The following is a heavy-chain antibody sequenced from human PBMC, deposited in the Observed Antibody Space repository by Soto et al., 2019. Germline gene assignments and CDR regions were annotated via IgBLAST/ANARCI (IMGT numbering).Heavy chain of an antibody. D-gene: IGHD3-9*01. J-gene: IGHJ4*02. CDR2: IYYSGST. Sequence: SETLSLTCTVAGGSISISSFYWGWIRQPPGKGLEWIASIYYSGSTYYNPSLKSRVTISVDTSKNQFSLKLSSVTAADTAVYYCARHYDILTGYYDSYFDYWGQGTLVTVSS. CDR3: ARHYDILTGYYDSYFDY. V-gene: IGHV4-39*01. CDR1: GGSISISSFY.